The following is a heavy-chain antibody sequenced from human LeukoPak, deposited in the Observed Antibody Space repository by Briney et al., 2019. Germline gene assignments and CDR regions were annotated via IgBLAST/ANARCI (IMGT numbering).Heavy chain of an antibody. J-gene: IGHJ4*02. CDR1: GFTFSSYA. CDR2: NSGSGGST. D-gene: IGHD3-22*01. V-gene: IGHV3-23*01. Sequence: GGSLRLSCAASGFTFSSYAVSWVRQAPGKGLEWVSANSGSGGSTYYADSVKGRFTISRDNSQNTLYLQMNSLRAEDTAVYYCATTMTTLKDWGQGTLVTVSS. CDR3: ATTMTTLKD.